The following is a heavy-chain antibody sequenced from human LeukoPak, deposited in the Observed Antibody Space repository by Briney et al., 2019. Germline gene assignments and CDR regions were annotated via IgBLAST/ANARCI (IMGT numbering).Heavy chain of an antibody. Sequence: SETLSLTCTVSGGSISSGDYYWSWIRQPPGKGLEXXXXXXXXXSTYYNPSLKSRVTISVDTSKNQFSLKLSSVTAADTAVYXXXXXXXVXAAISVXEXYXXYFDLWGRGTLVTVSS. CDR1: GGSISSGDYY. J-gene: IGHJ2*01. CDR3: XXXXXVXAAISVXEXYXXYFDL. V-gene: IGHV4-30-4*02. CDR2: XXXXXST. D-gene: IGHD2-2*02.